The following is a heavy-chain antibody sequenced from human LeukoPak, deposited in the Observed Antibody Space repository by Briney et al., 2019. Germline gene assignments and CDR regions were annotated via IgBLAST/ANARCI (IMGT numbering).Heavy chain of an antibody. CDR3: ARDNIVVVPAARCDY. Sequence: ASVKVSYKASGYTFTSYGISWVRQAPGQGLEWMGWISAYNGNTNYAQKLQGRVTMTTDTSTSTAYMELRSLRSDDTAVYYCARDNIVVVPAARCDYWGQGTLVTVSS. CDR1: GYTFTSYG. V-gene: IGHV1-18*01. J-gene: IGHJ4*02. CDR2: ISAYNGNT. D-gene: IGHD2-2*01.